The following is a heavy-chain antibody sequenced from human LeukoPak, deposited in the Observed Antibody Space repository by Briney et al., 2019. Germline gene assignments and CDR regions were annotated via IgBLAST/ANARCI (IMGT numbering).Heavy chain of an antibody. D-gene: IGHD3-9*01. J-gene: IGHJ4*02. CDR1: GYTFTGYY. CDR2: INPNSGGT. V-gene: IGHV1-2*02. Sequence: ASVTVSCKASGYTFTGYYMHWVRQAPGQGLEWMGWINPNSGGTNYAQKFQGRVTMTRDTSISTAYMELSRLRSDDTAVYYCARGDGNYDILTGCSDYWGQGTLVTVSS. CDR3: ARGDGNYDILTGCSDY.